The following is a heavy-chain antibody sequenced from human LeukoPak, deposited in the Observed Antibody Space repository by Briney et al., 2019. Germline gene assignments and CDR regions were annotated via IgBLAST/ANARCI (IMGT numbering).Heavy chain of an antibody. V-gene: IGHV4-38-2*02. J-gene: IGHJ5*02. CDR2: IYHSGST. CDR1: GYSISSGYY. Sequence: SETLSLTCTVSGYSISSGYYWGWIRQPPGKGLEWIGSIYHSGSTYYNPSLKSRVTISVDTSKNQFSLKLSSVTAADTAVYYCARGHNWFDPWGQGTLVTVSS. CDR3: ARGHNWFDP.